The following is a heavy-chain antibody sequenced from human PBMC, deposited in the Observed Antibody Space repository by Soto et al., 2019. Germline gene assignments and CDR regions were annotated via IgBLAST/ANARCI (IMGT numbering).Heavy chain of an antibody. D-gene: IGHD2-2*03. Sequence: SETLSLTCTVSGGSISSYYWSWIRQPPGKGLEWIGYIYYSGSTNYNPSLKSRVTISVDTSKNQFSLKLSSVTAADTAVYYCARLDIVVVPAAMEGSYYYYYMDVWGKGTTVTVSS. V-gene: IGHV4-59*08. CDR2: IYYSGST. CDR3: ARLDIVVVPAAMEGSYYYYYMDV. CDR1: GGSISSYY. J-gene: IGHJ6*03.